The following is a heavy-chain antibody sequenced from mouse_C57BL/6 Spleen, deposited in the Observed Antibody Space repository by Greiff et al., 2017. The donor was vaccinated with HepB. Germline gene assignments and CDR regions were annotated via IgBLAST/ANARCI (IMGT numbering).Heavy chain of an antibody. CDR1: GYTFTSYW. Sequence: VQLQQPGAELVKPGASVKLSCKASGYTFTSYWMHWVKQRPGRGLEWIRRIDPNSGGTKYNEKFKSKATLTVDKPSSTAYMQLSSLTSEDSAVYYCARRGGSSYWYFDVWGTGTTVTVSS. CDR2: IDPNSGGT. D-gene: IGHD1-1*01. CDR3: ARRGGSSYWYFDV. J-gene: IGHJ1*03. V-gene: IGHV1-72*01.